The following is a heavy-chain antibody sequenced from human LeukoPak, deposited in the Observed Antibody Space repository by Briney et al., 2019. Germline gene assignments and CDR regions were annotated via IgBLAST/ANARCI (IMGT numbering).Heavy chain of an antibody. V-gene: IGHV1-18*01. Sequence: ASVKVSCKASGYTFLSYGISRVRQAPGQGLEWMGWISAYNGNTNYAQKLQGRVTMTTDTSTSTAYMELRSLRSDDTAVYYCARILTGYFSWGELDYWGQGTLVTVSS. CDR2: ISAYNGNT. J-gene: IGHJ4*02. D-gene: IGHD3-9*01. CDR1: GYTFLSYG. CDR3: ARILTGYFSWGELDY.